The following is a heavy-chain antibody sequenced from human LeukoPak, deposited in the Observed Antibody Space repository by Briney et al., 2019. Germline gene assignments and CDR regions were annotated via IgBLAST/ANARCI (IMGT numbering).Heavy chain of an antibody. CDR2: INHSGST. Sequence: PGGSLRLSCTASGFTFGDYAMSWVRQPPGKGLEWIGEINHSGSTNYNPSLKSRVTMSVDTSKNQFSLKLSSVTAADTAVYYCARGFVAGYSSSSHWFDPWGQGTLVTVSS. CDR3: ARGFVAGYSSSSHWFDP. V-gene: IGHV4-34*01. J-gene: IGHJ5*02. D-gene: IGHD6-6*01. CDR1: GFTFGDYA.